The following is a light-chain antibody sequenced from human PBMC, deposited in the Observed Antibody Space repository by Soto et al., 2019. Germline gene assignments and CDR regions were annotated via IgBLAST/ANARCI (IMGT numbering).Light chain of an antibody. CDR1: QSISRY. CDR3: QQSNSIPYT. Sequence: DIQMTQSPSSLSASVGDRITITCRASQSISRYLNWYQHKPGKAPKLLINAASSLESGVPSRFSGSGSGTDFTLTISSLQPEDFATYYCQQSNSIPYTFGQGTKVDIK. V-gene: IGKV1-39*01. J-gene: IGKJ2*01. CDR2: AAS.